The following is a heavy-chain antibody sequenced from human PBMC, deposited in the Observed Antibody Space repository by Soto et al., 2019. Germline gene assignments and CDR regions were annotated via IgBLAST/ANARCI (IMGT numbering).Heavy chain of an antibody. CDR3: AREIEQLLGC. Sequence: QVQLVESGGGVVQPGRSLRLSCAASGFTFSSYAMHWVRQAPGKGLELVAVISYDGSNKYYADSVKGRFTISRDNSTNTLYLQMNSLRAEDTAVYYCAREIEQLLGCWGQGTLVIVSS. V-gene: IGHV3-30-3*01. CDR2: ISYDGSNK. CDR1: GFTFSSYA. J-gene: IGHJ4*02. D-gene: IGHD3-10*01.